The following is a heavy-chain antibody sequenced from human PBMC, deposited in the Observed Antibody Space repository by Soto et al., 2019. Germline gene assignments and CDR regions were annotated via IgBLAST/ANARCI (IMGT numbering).Heavy chain of an antibody. CDR2: IYYSGST. V-gene: IGHV4-31*03. J-gene: IGHJ4*02. CDR3: ARGRLGDNFDY. CDR1: GGSISSGGYY. D-gene: IGHD3-16*01. Sequence: QVQLQESGPGLVKPSQTLSLTCSVSGGSISSGGYYWSWIRQHPGKGLEWIGYIYYSGSTYYNPSLKRRVTISVDTSKHQFSLKLGSVTAADTAMYYCARGRLGDNFDYWGQGTLVTVSS.